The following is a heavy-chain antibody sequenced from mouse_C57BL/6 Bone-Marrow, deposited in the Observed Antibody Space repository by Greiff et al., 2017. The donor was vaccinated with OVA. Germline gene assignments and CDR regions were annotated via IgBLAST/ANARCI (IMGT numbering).Heavy chain of an antibody. CDR1: GFTFSSYA. V-gene: IGHV5-9-1*02. Sequence: EVMLVESGEGLVKPGGSLKLSCAASGFTFSSYAMSWVRQTPEKRLEWVAYISSGGDYIYYADTVKGRFTISRDNARNTLYLQMSSLKSEDTAMYYCTRDYGYDVYYFDYWGQGTTLTVSS. CDR3: TRDYGYDVYYFDY. D-gene: IGHD2-2*01. J-gene: IGHJ2*01. CDR2: ISSGGDYI.